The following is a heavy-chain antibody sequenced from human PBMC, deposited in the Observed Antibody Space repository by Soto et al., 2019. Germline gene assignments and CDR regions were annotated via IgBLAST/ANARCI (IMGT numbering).Heavy chain of an antibody. D-gene: IGHD2-15*01. J-gene: IGHJ1*01. CDR1: GYTFSNYG. Sequence: QVHLVQSGAELKKPGASVKVSCKASGYTFSNYGVSWVRRAPGHGLEWVGWISPHNGNTNYAQNFQGRVTMTTHTSTSTAYMELRSLRSDDTAVYYCASTVLDCSGGSGYFLQYFHHWGQGTLVTVSS. CDR2: ISPHNGNT. V-gene: IGHV1-18*01. CDR3: ASTVLDCSGGSGYFLQYFHH.